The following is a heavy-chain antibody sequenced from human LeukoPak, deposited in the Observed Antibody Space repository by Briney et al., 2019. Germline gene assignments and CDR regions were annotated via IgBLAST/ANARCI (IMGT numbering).Heavy chain of an antibody. CDR3: ARDLGLSSGYAYYYYGMDV. D-gene: IGHD3-22*01. V-gene: IGHV1-3*01. CDR1: GYTFSTYT. Sequence: GASVKVSFTASGYTFSTYTIHWVRQAPGQRLEWMGWINAGNGNTKYSQKFQGRVTITRDTSASTAYMELSSLRSEDTAMYYCARDLGLSSGYAYYYYGMDVWGQGTTVIVSS. J-gene: IGHJ6*02. CDR2: INAGNGNT.